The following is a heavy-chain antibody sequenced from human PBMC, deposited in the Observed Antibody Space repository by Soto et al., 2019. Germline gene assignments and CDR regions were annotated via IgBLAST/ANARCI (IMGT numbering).Heavy chain of an antibody. Sequence: GASVKVSCKAFGYTFTSYGISWVRQAPGQGLEWMGWISAYNGNTNYAQKLQGRVTMTTDPSTSTAYMELRSLGSDVTAVYFCPRDRLHSGYDYAFDYWGQGTRVNVSS. CDR1: GYTFTSYG. CDR2: ISAYNGNT. CDR3: PRDRLHSGYDYAFDY. V-gene: IGHV1-18*01. J-gene: IGHJ4*02. D-gene: IGHD5-12*01.